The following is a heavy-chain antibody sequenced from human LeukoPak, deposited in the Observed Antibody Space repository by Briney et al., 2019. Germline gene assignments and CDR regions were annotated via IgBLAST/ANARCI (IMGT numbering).Heavy chain of an antibody. CDR1: GFTFSSYG. D-gene: IGHD7-27*01. CDR2: ISYDGSNK. J-gene: IGHJ6*02. Sequence: GGSLRLSCAASGFTFSSYGMHWVRQAPGKGLEWVAVISYDGSNKYYADSVKGRFTISRDNSKNTLYLQMNSLRADDTAVYYCAKDPWGSRSFGMDVWGQGTTVTVSS. V-gene: IGHV3-30*18. CDR3: AKDPWGSRSFGMDV.